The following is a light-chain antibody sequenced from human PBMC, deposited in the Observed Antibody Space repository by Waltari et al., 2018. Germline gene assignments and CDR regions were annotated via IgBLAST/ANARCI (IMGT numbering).Light chain of an antibody. CDR3: QQYYSAPWT. J-gene: IGKJ1*01. CDR2: WAS. Sequence: DIVMTQSPDSLAVSLGERATINCKSSQSILYSSTNNNYLAWFHQQPGQPPKLLIYWASTRQSGVPDRFSGSGSGTDFTLTISSLQAEDVAVYYCQQYYSAPWTFGQGTKVEIK. CDR1: QSILYSSTNNNY. V-gene: IGKV4-1*01.